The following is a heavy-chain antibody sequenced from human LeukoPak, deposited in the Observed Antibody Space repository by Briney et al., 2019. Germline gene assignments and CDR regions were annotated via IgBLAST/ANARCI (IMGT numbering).Heavy chain of an antibody. D-gene: IGHD3-10*01. CDR2: IKSKSDGGTT. Sequence: GGSLRLSCAASGFTFGEAWMSWVRQAPGKGLEWVGRIKSKSDGGTTDYAAPVKGRFTISRDDSKNTLFLQINSLKIEDTAVYYCTTVTLRPVGLWGQGTLVTVSS. V-gene: IGHV3-15*05. CDR1: GFTFGEAW. CDR3: TTVTLRPVGL. J-gene: IGHJ4*02.